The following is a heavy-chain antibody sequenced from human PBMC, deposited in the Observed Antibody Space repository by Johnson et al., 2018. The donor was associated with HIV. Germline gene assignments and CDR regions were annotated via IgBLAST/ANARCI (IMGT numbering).Heavy chain of an antibody. Sequence: VQLVESGGGLVQPGGSLRLSCAASGFTFSSYWIHWVRQAPGKGLVWVSRINSDGGRTDYADSVKGRFTISRDNAKNTLFLQMNSLRAEDTAVYYCARGCCGGSCLGYIWGQGTMVTVSS. CDR1: GFTFSSYW. CDR2: INSDGGRT. V-gene: IGHV3-74*01. D-gene: IGHD2-15*01. J-gene: IGHJ3*02. CDR3: ARGCCGGSCLGYI.